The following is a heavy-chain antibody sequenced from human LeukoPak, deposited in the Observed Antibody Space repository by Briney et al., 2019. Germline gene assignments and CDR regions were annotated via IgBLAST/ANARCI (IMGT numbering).Heavy chain of an antibody. D-gene: IGHD3-22*01. CDR3: AREGDSSGYYFSY. CDR2: IYCGGST. CDR1: GFTVSSNY. V-gene: IGHV3-53*01. J-gene: IGHJ4*02. Sequence: QSGGSVRLSCAASGFTVSSNYMSWVRQAPGKGLEWVSVIYCGGSTYYADSVKGRFTISRDNSKNTLYLQMNSLRAEDTAVYYCAREGDSSGYYFSYWGQGTLVTVSS.